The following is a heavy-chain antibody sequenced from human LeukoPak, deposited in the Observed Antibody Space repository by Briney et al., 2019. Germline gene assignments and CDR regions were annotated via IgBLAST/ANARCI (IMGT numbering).Heavy chain of an antibody. J-gene: IGHJ4*02. V-gene: IGHV4-59*01. CDR3: ATSGWYQTGVY. Sequence: SETLSLTCTVSGGSISSYYWSWIRQPPGKGLEWIGYTYYSGSTNYNPSLKSRVTISVDTSKNQFSLKLSSVTAADTAVYYCATSGWYQTGVYWGQGTLVTVSS. D-gene: IGHD6-13*01. CDR2: TYYSGST. CDR1: GGSISSYY.